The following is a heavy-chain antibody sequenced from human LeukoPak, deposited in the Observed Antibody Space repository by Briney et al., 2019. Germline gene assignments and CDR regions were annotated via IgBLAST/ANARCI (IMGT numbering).Heavy chain of an antibody. CDR1: GFTFDDYG. V-gene: IGHV3-20*04. CDR3: ARVIQVDYDFWSGYHAVDY. J-gene: IGHJ4*02. D-gene: IGHD3-3*01. Sequence: PGGSLRLSCAASGFTFDDYGMSWVRQAPGKGLEWVSGINWNGGSTGYADSVKGRFTISRDNAKNSLYLQMNSLRAEDTALHYCARVIQVDYDFWSGYHAVDYWGQGTLVTVSS. CDR2: INWNGGST.